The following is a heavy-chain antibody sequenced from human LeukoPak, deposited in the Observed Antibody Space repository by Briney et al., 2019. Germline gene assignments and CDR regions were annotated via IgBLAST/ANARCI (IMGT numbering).Heavy chain of an antibody. V-gene: IGHV3-23*01. Sequence: GGSLRLSCAASGFTFSNYKMNWVRQAPGKGLEWVSAISGSGGSTYYADSVKGRFTIPRDNSKNTLYLQMNSLRAEDTAVYYCAKDLPSSSSEVFDYWGQGTLVTVSS. J-gene: IGHJ4*02. CDR2: ISGSGGST. CDR3: AKDLPSSSSEVFDY. CDR1: GFTFSNYK. D-gene: IGHD6-6*01.